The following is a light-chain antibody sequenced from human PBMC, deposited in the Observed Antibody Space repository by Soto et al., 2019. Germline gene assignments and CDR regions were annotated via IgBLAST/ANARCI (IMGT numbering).Light chain of an antibody. CDR3: QQSYSVPWT. Sequence: DIQMTQSPSSLSASVGDRVTITCRASQSIASYLNWYQQKPGKAPKVLIYAASNLQSGVPSRFSGSGSGTDFTLTISSLQAEDFATYYCQQSYSVPWTFGQGTKVENK. V-gene: IGKV1-39*01. CDR2: AAS. J-gene: IGKJ1*01. CDR1: QSIASY.